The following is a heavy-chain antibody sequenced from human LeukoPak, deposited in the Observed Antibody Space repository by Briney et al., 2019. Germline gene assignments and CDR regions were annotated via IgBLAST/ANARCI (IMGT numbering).Heavy chain of an antibody. CDR1: GYTFTNYY. J-gene: IGHJ3*02. CDR2: INPGGDNT. CDR3: AIIRDGYNDAYDI. D-gene: IGHD5-24*01. Sequence: ASVKVSCKASGYTFTNYYIHWVRQAPGQGLEWMGLINPGGDNTDYAQNFQGRVTMTRDTSTSTVYMGLSSLRSEDTAVYYCAIIRDGYNDAYDIWGQGTMVTVSS. V-gene: IGHV1-46*01.